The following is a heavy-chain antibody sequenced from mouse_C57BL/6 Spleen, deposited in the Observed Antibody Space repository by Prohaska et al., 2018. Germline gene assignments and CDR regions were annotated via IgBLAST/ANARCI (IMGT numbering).Heavy chain of an antibody. CDR2: IYPGDGDT. CDR1: GYAFSSSW. D-gene: IGHD1-1*01. Sequence: QVQLQQSGPELVKPGASVKISCKASGYAFSSSWMNWVKQRPGKGLEWIGRIYPGDGDTNYNGKFKGKATLTADKSSSTAYMQLSSLTSEDSAVYFCARSITTVVASPFAYWGQGTLVTVSA. V-gene: IGHV1-82*01. CDR3: ARSITTVVASPFAY. J-gene: IGHJ3*01.